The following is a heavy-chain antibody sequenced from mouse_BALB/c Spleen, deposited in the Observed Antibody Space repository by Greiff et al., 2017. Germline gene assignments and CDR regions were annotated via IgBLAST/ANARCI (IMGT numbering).Heavy chain of an antibody. Sequence: QVQLQQPGAELVRPGASVKLSCKASGYTFTSYWINWVKQRPGQGLEWIGNIYPSDSYTNYNQKFKDKATLTVDKSSSTAYMQLSSQTSEDSAVYYCTDMSTTSEKRAWFAYWGQGTLVTVSA. J-gene: IGHJ3*01. CDR3: TDMSTTSEKRAWFAY. CDR1: GYTFTSYW. V-gene: IGHV1-69*02. CDR2: IYPSDSYT. D-gene: IGHD2-4*01.